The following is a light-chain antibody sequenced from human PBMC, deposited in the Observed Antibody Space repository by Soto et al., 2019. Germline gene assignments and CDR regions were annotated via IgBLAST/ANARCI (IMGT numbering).Light chain of an antibody. V-gene: IGKV3-11*01. CDR1: QSVNSY. J-gene: IGKJ5*01. CDR3: QQKSNWPPIT. CDR2: DAS. Sequence: EIVLTQSPATLSLSPGERATLSCRASQSVNSYLAWYHQKPGQAPRLLIYDASNRATGIPARFSGSGSGTDFTLTISSLEPEDFAVYYCQQKSNWPPITFGQGKRLEIK.